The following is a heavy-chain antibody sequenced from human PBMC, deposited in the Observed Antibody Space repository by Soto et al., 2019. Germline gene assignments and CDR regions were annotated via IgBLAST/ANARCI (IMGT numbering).Heavy chain of an antibody. CDR3: ARVYSGSYSDY. J-gene: IGHJ4*02. V-gene: IGHV4-31*03. CDR1: GGSISSGGYY. CDR2: IYYSGST. Sequence: SETLSLTCTVSGGSISSGGYYWSWIRQHPGKGLEWIGYIYYSGSTNYNPSLKSRVTISVDKSKNQFSLKLSSVTAVDTAVYYCARVYSGSYSDYWGQGTLVTVSS. D-gene: IGHD1-26*01.